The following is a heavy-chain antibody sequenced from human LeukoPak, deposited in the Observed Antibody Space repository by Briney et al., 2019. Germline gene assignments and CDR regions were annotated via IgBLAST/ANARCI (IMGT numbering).Heavy chain of an antibody. Sequence: ASVKVSCKASGYTFTSYGINWVRQAPGQGLEWMGWISTYNGKTNYAQKFQGRVIMTTDTTTSTAYMELRSLRSDDTAVFYCARDREGARTPDYWGQGTLVTVSP. V-gene: IGHV1-18*01. J-gene: IGHJ4*02. D-gene: IGHD1-26*01. CDR1: GYTFTSYG. CDR2: ISTYNGKT. CDR3: ARDREGARTPDY.